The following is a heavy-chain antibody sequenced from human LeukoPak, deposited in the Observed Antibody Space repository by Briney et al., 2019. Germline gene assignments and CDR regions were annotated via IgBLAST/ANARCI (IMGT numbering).Heavy chain of an antibody. V-gene: IGHV5-51*01. D-gene: IGHD3-10*01. CDR3: AGCSGSGSCDY. CDR2: IYPFDSDT. J-gene: IGHJ4*02. Sequence: GESLKISCEGSKNTFTNYWIGWVRQTPGKGLEWMGIIYPFDSDTRYSPSFQGQVSISADKSINTAYLQWTSLKASDTAMYHCAGCSGSGSCDYWGQGTLVTVSS. CDR1: KNTFTNYW.